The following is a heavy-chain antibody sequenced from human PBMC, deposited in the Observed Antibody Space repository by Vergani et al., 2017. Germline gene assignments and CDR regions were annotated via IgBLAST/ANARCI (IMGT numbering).Heavy chain of an antibody. J-gene: IGHJ5*01. CDR2: IDEYGNRA. D-gene: IGHD2-8*02. CDR3: VRTEYCTGLACNTRFDS. CDR1: GFSFNTNW. V-gene: IGHV3-74*03. Sequence: EVQLVESGGGSVQSGGSLRLSCVASGFSFNTNWMHWGRQVPGKGLMWVARIDEYGNRATYGDFETGRFTTSRDNAKNTVFLQMNNLRADDASVYYCVRTEYCTGLACNTRFDSWGQGALVTVSS.